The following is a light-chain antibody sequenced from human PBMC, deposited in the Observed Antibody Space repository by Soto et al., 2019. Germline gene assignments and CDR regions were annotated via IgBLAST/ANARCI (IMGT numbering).Light chain of an antibody. CDR2: AAS. Sequence: EIVLTQSPGTLSLSPGERATLSCRASQTLSSAYLAWYQQKPGQAPRLLIYAASRRATGISDRFSGSGSGTDFSLTISRLEPEDFAVYYCQQYAGSPPFTFGPGTKVDIK. V-gene: IGKV3-20*01. CDR1: QTLSSAY. J-gene: IGKJ3*01. CDR3: QQYAGSPPFT.